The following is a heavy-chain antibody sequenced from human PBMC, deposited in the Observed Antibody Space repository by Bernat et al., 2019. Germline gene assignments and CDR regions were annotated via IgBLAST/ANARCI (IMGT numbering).Heavy chain of an antibody. CDR3: AGSKSAVSWFGP. CDR1: NDSINIHF. J-gene: IGHJ5*02. Sequence: QVQLQESGPRLVKPSDTLSLNCTVSNDSINIHFWTCLRHPPGRGLEWIGNIFHTGTANYNPSLKSRLTMSVDRSKKRFSLKLTSVTAADTALYYCAGSKSAVSWFGPWGQGIQVIVSS. V-gene: IGHV4-59*08. CDR2: IFHTGTA.